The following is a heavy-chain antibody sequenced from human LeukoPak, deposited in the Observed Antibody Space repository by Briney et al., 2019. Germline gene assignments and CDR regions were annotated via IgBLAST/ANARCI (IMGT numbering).Heavy chain of an antibody. V-gene: IGHV4-59*01. CDR2: IYYSGST. CDR3: ARGYSSSWSPLDY. Sequence: PSETLSLTCTVSGDSISSYYWSWIRQPPWKGLEWIGYIYYSGSTNYNPSLKSRVTISVDTSKNQFSLKLSSVTAADTAAYYCARGYSSSWSPLDYWGQGTLVTVSS. CDR1: GDSISSYY. J-gene: IGHJ4*02. D-gene: IGHD6-13*01.